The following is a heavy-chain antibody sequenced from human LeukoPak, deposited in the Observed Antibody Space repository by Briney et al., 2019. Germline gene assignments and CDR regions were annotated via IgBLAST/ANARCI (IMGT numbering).Heavy chain of an antibody. Sequence: ASVKVSCKASGYTFTSYGISWVRQAPGQGLEWMGWISAYNGNTNYAQKLQGRVTMTTDTSTSTAYMELRSLRSDDTAVYYCARDSCSGGSCFSGMDVWGQGPRSPSP. CDR3: ARDSCSGGSCFSGMDV. CDR1: GYTFTSYG. D-gene: IGHD2-15*01. V-gene: IGHV1-18*01. J-gene: IGHJ6*02. CDR2: ISAYNGNT.